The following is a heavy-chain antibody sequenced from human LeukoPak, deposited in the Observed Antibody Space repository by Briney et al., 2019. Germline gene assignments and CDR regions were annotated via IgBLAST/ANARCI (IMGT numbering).Heavy chain of an antibody. CDR1: GCTFSSST. CDR2: IISSGSTI. Sequence: GGSLRLSCAASGCTFSSSTMNWVRQAPGKGLEWISSIISSGSTIYYADSVKGRFTISRDNAKNSLYLQMNSLRDEDTAVYYCARGLDYFDPWRQGSLVTVSS. CDR3: ARGLDYFDP. J-gene: IGHJ4*02. V-gene: IGHV3-48*02.